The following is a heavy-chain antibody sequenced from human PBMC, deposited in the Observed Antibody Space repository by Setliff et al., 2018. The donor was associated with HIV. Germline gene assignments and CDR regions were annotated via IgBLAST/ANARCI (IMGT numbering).Heavy chain of an antibody. J-gene: IGHJ4*02. CDR2: IYTSGST. Sequence: SETLSLTCTVSGDSISSYYWSWIRQTAGKGLEWIGRIYTSGSTYYNPSLKSRVTISVDTSKNQFSLKLNSVTAADTAVYYCARTRGYTYGYIDSWAQGTLVTVS. V-gene: IGHV4-4*07. CDR3: ARTRGYTYGYIDS. CDR1: GDSISSYY. D-gene: IGHD5-18*01.